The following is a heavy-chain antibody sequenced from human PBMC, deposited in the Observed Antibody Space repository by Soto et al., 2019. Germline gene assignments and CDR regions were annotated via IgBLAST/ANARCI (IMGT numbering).Heavy chain of an antibody. V-gene: IGHV5-10-1*01. D-gene: IGHD3-16*01. CDR3: ARHQFGIYGMDV. CDR1: GYSLTSYW. J-gene: IGHJ6*02. Sequence: PGESLKISCKGSGYSLTSYWISWVRQMPGKGLEWMGRIDPSDSYTNYSPSFQGHVTISADKSISTAYLQWSSLKASDTAMYYCARHQFGIYGMDVWGQGTTVTVSS. CDR2: IDPSDSYT.